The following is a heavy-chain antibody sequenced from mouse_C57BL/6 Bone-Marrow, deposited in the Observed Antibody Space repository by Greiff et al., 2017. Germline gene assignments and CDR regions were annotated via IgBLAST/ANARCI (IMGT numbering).Heavy chain of an antibody. V-gene: IGHV1-69*01. J-gene: IGHJ2*01. CDR1: GYTFTSYW. CDR2: IDPSDSYT. Sequence: QVQLQQPGAELVKPGASVKVSCKASGYTFTSYWMHWVKQRPGQGLEWIGEIDPSDSYTNYNQKFKGKSTLTVDKSSCTAYMQLSSLTSEDSAVYYCARGLFDYWGQGTTLTVSS. CDR3: ARGLFDY.